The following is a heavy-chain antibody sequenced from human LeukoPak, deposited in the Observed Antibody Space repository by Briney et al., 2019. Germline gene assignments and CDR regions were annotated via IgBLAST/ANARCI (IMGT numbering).Heavy chain of an antibody. CDR1: GFTFSNHY. J-gene: IGHJ4*02. Sequence: GSLRLSCVGSGFTFSNHYMDWIRQPPGKGLEWIGSIYYSGSTYYNPSLKSRVTISVDTSKNQFSLKLNSVTATDTAVYYCARHYGPWGQGTLVTVSS. CDR2: IYYSGST. D-gene: IGHD3-10*01. V-gene: IGHV4-39*01. CDR3: ARHYGP.